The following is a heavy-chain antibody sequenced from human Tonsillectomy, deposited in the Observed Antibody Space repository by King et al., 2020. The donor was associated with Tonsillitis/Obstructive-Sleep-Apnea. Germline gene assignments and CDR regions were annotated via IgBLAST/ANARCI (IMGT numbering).Heavy chain of an antibody. D-gene: IGHD4-11*01. CDR2: ISSSSSSI. J-gene: IGHJ3*02. V-gene: IGHV3-48*02. CDR1: GFTFSSYS. CDR3: TRYDYTSNGGAFDI. Sequence: VQLVESGGGLVQRGGSLRLSCAASGFTFSSYSMIWVRQAPGKGLEWVSFISSSSSSIYYADSVKGRFTISRDNAKNSLYLQMSSLRDEETAVYYCTRYDYTSNGGAFDIWGQGTMVTVSS.